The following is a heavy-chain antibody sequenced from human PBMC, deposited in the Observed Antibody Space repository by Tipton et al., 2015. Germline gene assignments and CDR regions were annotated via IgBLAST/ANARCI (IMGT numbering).Heavy chain of an antibody. Sequence: TLSLTCTVSGGSISSGDYYWSWIRQHPGKGLEWIGYAHYSGSTYYNPSLKNRVTISLETSENQFSLKLTSVTAADTAVYYCARERASEPSFDDSSGYYYPFDIWGQGIMVTVSS. D-gene: IGHD3-22*01. V-gene: IGHV4-31*03. J-gene: IGHJ3*02. CDR1: GGSISSGDYY. CDR2: AHYSGST. CDR3: ARERASEPSFDDSSGYYYPFDI.